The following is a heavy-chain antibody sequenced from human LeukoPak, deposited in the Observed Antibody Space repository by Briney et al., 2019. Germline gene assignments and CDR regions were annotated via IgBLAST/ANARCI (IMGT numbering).Heavy chain of an antibody. J-gene: IGHJ4*02. D-gene: IGHD5-18*01. CDR3: ARSTVDTAMVLAY. CDR1: GGSISSNY. Sequence: PSGTLSLTCSVAGGSISSNYWSWIRQSPGKGLEWIGYIHSSGSTNYNPSLKGRVTMSMDTSKNQFSLKVISVTAADTGVYYCARSTVDTAMVLAYWGQGTLVTVSP. V-gene: IGHV4-59*08. CDR2: IHSSGST.